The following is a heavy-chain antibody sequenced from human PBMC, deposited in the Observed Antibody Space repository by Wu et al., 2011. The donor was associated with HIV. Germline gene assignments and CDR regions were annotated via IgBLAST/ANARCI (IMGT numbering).Heavy chain of an antibody. CDR3: ARGNSRIEMYNVLNLIYGYDMDV. CDR2: INPAFGNT. D-gene: IGHD3-10*02. Sequence: QGHLVQSGAEVKTAGSSVKVSCKASGDTFGTFAFSWLRQAPGQGLEWVGVINPAFGNTVYPQKFRDRVIVTADKSTTTVYMELTSLRSEDTGTYYCARGNSRIEMYNVLNLIYGYDMDVWGQGPRSSSR. CDR1: GDTFGTFA. J-gene: IGHJ6*02. V-gene: IGHV1-69*14.